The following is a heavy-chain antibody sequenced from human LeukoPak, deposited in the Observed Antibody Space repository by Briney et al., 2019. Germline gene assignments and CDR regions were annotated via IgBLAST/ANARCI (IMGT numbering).Heavy chain of an antibody. D-gene: IGHD3-22*01. CDR1: GYTFTSSV. Sequence: GASVKVSCKASGYTFTSSVMHWVRQAPGQRLEWMGWINAGNGNTEYSQKFQGRVTITRATSASTAYMELSSLRSEDSAVYYCAKAANYYDSSSTLDYWGQGTLVTVSS. V-gene: IGHV1-3*01. J-gene: IGHJ4*02. CDR2: INAGNGNT. CDR3: AKAANYYDSSSTLDY.